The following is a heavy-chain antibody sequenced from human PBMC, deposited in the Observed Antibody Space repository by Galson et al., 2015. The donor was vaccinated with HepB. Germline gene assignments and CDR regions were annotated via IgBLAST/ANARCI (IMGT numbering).Heavy chain of an antibody. V-gene: IGHV3-30-3*01. D-gene: IGHD6-13*01. CDR1: GFTFSSYA. Sequence: SLRLSCAASGFTFSSYAMHWVRQAPGRGLEWVAVISYDGANKSYADSVKGRFPISRANSKNTLYLQMNSLRAEDTAVYYCARDHIAAAGTWFDLWGRGTLVTVSS. J-gene: IGHJ2*01. CDR2: ISYDGANK. CDR3: ARDHIAAAGTWFDL.